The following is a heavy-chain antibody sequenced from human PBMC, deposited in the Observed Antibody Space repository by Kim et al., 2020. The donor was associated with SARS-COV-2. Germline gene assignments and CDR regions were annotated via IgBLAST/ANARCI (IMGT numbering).Heavy chain of an antibody. D-gene: IGHD3-22*01. Sequence: ASVKVSCKASGYTFSNFGIDWVRQAPGQGLEWVGRINPDTGNTKYAQRFQGRVTMTADTSTATVYMELTGLRSDDTAVFFCVRDNRVSYYDDGGFLHDDYWGQGTLVTVAS. J-gene: IGHJ4*02. V-gene: IGHV1-18*01. CDR1: GYTFSNFG. CDR3: VRDNRVSYYDDGGFLHDDY. CDR2: INPDTGNT.